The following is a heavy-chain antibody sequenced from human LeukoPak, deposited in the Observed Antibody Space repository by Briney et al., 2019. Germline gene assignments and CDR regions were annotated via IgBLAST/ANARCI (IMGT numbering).Heavy chain of an antibody. CDR1: GGSFSGYY. CDR3: AREWGAYPMGPETPNWFDP. D-gene: IGHD1-26*01. CDR2: IYYSGST. J-gene: IGHJ5*02. V-gene: IGHV4-34*01. Sequence: SETLSLTCAVYGGSFSGYYWSWIRQPPGKGLEWIGSIYYSGSTYYNPSLKSRVTISVDTSRNQFSLKLSSVTAADTAVYYCAREWGAYPMGPETPNWFDPWGQGTLVTVSS.